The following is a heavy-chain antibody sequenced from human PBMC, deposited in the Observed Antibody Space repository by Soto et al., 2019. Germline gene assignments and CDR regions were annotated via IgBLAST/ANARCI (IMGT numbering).Heavy chain of an antibody. D-gene: IGHD3-3*01. CDR1: GGSISSSSYY. CDR2: IYYSGST. CDR3: ARHHLERGYYDFWSGYSGYYYYMDV. J-gene: IGHJ6*03. V-gene: IGHV4-39*01. Sequence: SETLSLTCTVSGGSISSSSYYWGWIRQPPGKGLEWIGSIYYSGSTYYNPSLKSRVTISVDTSKNQFSLKLSSVTAADTAVYYCARHHLERGYYDFWSGYSGYYYYMDVWGKGTTVTVSS.